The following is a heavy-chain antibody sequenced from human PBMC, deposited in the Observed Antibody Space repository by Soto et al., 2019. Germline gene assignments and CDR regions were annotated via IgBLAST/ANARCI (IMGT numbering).Heavy chain of an antibody. V-gene: IGHV3-74*01. J-gene: IGHJ4*02. CDR2: IDHDGPT. CDR3: VRDSHGDY. CDR1: GFTFSNYW. Sequence: EVQLVESGGGLVQPGGSLRLSCAGSGFTFSNYWMHWVRQAPGKGLEWVSRIDHDGPTDYADSVRGRFTISRDNAENTLYLQMNRLRPEDTGVYYCVRDSHGDYGGQGTLVTVSS.